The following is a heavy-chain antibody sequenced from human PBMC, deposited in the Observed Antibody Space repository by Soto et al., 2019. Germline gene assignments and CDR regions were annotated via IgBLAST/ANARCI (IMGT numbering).Heavy chain of an antibody. Sequence: ASVKVSCKASGYTFTSYGISWVRQAPGQGLEWMGWISAYNGNTNYAQKLQGRVTMTTDTSTSTAYMELRSLRSDDTAVYYCARDDYGGNSGVLVDYWGQGTLVTVSS. CDR2: ISAYNGNT. V-gene: IGHV1-18*04. CDR1: GYTFTSYG. J-gene: IGHJ4*02. D-gene: IGHD2-21*02. CDR3: ARDDYGGNSGVLVDY.